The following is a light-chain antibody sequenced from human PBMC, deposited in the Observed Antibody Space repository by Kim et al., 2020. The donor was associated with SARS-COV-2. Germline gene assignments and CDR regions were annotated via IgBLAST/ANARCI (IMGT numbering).Light chain of an antibody. CDR1: SSNIGAGYD. Sequence: QSVPTQPPSVSGAPGQRVTISCTGSSSNIGAGYDVHWYQQLPGTAPKLLIYGNSNRPSGVPDRFSGSKSGTSASLAITGLQAEDEADYYCQSYDSSLSGSVVGGGTQLTVL. CDR3: QSYDSSLSGSV. V-gene: IGLV1-40*01. CDR2: GNS. J-gene: IGLJ3*02.